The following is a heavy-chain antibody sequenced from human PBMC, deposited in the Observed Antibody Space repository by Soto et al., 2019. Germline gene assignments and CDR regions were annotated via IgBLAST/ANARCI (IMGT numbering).Heavy chain of an antibody. D-gene: IGHD6-19*01. Sequence: GASVKVSCKASGYTFTSYDINWVRQATGQGLEWMGWMNPNSGNTGYAQKLQGRVTMTTDTSTSTAYMELRSLRSDDTAVYYCARKYSGQWPRPQQDNWFDPWGQGTLVTVSS. CDR2: MNPNSGNT. V-gene: IGHV1-8*01. CDR1: GYTFTSYD. CDR3: ARKYSGQWPRPQQDNWFDP. J-gene: IGHJ5*02.